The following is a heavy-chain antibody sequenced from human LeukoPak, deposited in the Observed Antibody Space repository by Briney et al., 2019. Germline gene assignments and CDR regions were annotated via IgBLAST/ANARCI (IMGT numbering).Heavy chain of an antibody. CDR2: IYPGDSDT. CDR1: GYSFTSYW. Sequence: GESLKISCKGSGYSFTSYWIGWVRQMPGKGLGWMGIIYPGDSDTRYSPSFQGQVTISADESISPAYLQWSSLKASDTAMYYCARHPRITIFGVGPPYYFDYWGQGTLVTVSS. V-gene: IGHV5-51*01. CDR3: ARHPRITIFGVGPPYYFDY. J-gene: IGHJ4*02. D-gene: IGHD3-3*01.